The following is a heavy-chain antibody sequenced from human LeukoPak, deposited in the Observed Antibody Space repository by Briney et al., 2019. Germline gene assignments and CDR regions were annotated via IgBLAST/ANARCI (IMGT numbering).Heavy chain of an antibody. CDR2: IWYDGSNK. V-gene: IGHV3-33*01. J-gene: IGHJ6*02. D-gene: IGHD3-9*01. Sequence: GRSLRLSCAASGFTFSSYGMHWVRQAPGKGLEWVAVIWYDGSNKYYADSVKGRFTISRDNSKNTLYLQMNSLRAEDTAVYYCARDQLVLRYFDWPSEGMDVWGQGTTVTVSS. CDR3: ARDQLVLRYFDWPSEGMDV. CDR1: GFTFSSYG.